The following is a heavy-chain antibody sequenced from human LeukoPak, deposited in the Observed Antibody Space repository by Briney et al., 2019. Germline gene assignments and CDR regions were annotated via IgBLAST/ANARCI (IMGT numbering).Heavy chain of an antibody. CDR3: ATVAVIRGVTYFDY. CDR2: IYYSGST. D-gene: IGHD3-10*01. Sequence: PSQTLSLTCTVSGGSISSGDYYWSWIRQPPGKGLEWIGYIYYSGSTDYNPSIESRVTISVDTSKNQFSLKLRSVTAADTAVYYCATVAVIRGVTYFDYWGQGTLVTVSS. J-gene: IGHJ4*02. V-gene: IGHV4-30-4*01. CDR1: GGSISSGDYY.